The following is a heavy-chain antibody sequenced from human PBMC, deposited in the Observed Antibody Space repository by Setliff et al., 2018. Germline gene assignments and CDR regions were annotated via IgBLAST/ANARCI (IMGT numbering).Heavy chain of an antibody. D-gene: IGHD1-26*01. CDR3: ARDNPIVGATDY. Sequence: SETLSLTCTVSGGSTNNYHWTWIRQPAGKGLEWIGRLYPNGNTNYNPSLKRRVNMSADSSKNNLSLRLKYVTAADTAVYYCARDNPIVGATDYWGQGILVTVSS. V-gene: IGHV4-4*07. CDR2: LYPNGNT. J-gene: IGHJ4*02. CDR1: GGSTNNYH.